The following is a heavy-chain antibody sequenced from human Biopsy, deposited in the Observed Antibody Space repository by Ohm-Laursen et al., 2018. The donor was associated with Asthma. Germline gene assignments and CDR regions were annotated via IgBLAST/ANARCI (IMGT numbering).Heavy chain of an antibody. CDR3: ARGDSSNWSHYYFDY. Sequence: SIRLSCAASGFAVSRDYMFWVRQAPGKGLEWVSVIYSGGTSHTADSVRGQFTISRDYSKNTLYLQMHSLRAEDTAVYYCARGDSSNWSHYYFDYWGQGTLVTVSS. V-gene: IGHV3-53*01. CDR1: GFAVSRDY. D-gene: IGHD3-22*01. CDR2: IYSGGTS. J-gene: IGHJ4*02.